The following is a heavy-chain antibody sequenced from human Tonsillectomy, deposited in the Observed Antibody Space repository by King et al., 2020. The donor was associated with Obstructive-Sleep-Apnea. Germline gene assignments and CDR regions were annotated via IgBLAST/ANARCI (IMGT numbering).Heavy chain of an antibody. D-gene: IGHD6-19*01. Sequence: LQLQESGPGLVKPSETLSLTCNVSGGSISSSTYYWGWIRQPPGQGLEWIGSIYYSGSTHYNPSLKSRATISLDTSKNQFSLKLSSVTAADTAMYYCARDPTQWLVDYWGQGTLVTVSS. J-gene: IGHJ4*02. V-gene: IGHV4-39*07. CDR2: IYYSGST. CDR1: GGSISSSTYY. CDR3: ARDPTQWLVDY.